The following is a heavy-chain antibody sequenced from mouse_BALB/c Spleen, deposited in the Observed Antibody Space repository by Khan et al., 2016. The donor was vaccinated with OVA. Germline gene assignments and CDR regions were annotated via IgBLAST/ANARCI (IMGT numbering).Heavy chain of an antibody. CDR2: IYPGNVNT. V-gene: IGHV1S56*01. CDR3: GTHLFYAMDY. CDR1: GYTFTSFY. J-gene: IGHJ4*01. Sequence: QVQLKESGPELVKPGASVRISCKASGYTFTSFYIHWVKQRPGQGLEWIGWIYPGNVNTKYNEKFKGKATLTADKSSSTAYMQLSSLTSEDSADYFCGTHLFYAMDYWGQGTSVTVSS.